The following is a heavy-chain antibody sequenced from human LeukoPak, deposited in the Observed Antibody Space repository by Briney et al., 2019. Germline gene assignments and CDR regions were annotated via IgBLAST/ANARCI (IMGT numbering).Heavy chain of an antibody. J-gene: IGHJ3*02. Sequence: GGSLRLSCAASGFTFSSYEMNWVRQAPGKGLEWVSYISSSGSTIYYADSVKGRFTIYRDNAKNSLYLQMNSLRAEDTAVYYCARPYSGYDYFRPNDAFDIWGQGTMVTVSS. CDR2: ISSSGSTI. V-gene: IGHV3-48*03. CDR1: GFTFSSYE. CDR3: ARPYSGYDYFRPNDAFDI. D-gene: IGHD5-12*01.